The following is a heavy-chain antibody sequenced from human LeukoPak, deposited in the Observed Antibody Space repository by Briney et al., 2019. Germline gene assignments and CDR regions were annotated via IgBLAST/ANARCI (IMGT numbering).Heavy chain of an antibody. Sequence: SETLSLTCTVSGGSFNSHYWNWLRQPPGKGLEWLGYIDSSGTTNYNPSLKSRVTISADTSKNQFSLKLNSVTAADTPVYYCARAPILEYRGYGYFDYWGQGTLVTVSS. CDR3: ARAPILEYRGYGYFDY. CDR1: GGSFNSHY. CDR2: IDSSGTT. D-gene: IGHD5-12*01. J-gene: IGHJ4*02. V-gene: IGHV4-59*11.